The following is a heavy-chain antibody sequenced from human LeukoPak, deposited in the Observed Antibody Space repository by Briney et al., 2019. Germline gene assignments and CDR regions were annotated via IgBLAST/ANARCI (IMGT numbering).Heavy chain of an antibody. D-gene: IGHD3-16*01. J-gene: IGHJ3*02. Sequence: PSETLSLTCTVSGGSISNYYWSWIRQPPGKGLEWIGYIYYSGSTNYKPSLKSRVTISVDTSKNQISLNLRSVTAADTAVYYCARHSGRGNGFGIWGQGKRVTVSS. CDR3: ARHSGRGNGFGI. V-gene: IGHV4-59*08. CDR2: IYYSGST. CDR1: GGSISNYY.